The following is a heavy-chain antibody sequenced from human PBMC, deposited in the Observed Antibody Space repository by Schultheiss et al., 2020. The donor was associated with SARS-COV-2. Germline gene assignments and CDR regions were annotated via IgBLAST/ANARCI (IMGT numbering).Heavy chain of an antibody. D-gene: IGHD6-6*01. CDR3: ARHGESIADRPHYYDGMDV. CDR1: GFTFSSSW. Sequence: GGSLRLSCAASGFTFSSSWMHWVCQAPEKGQEWVAVISYDGSNKYYADSVKGRFTISRDNSKNTLYLQMNSLRAEDTAVYYCARHGESIADRPHYYDGMDVWGQGTTVTVSS. V-gene: IGHV3-30*03. CDR2: ISYDGSNK. J-gene: IGHJ6*02.